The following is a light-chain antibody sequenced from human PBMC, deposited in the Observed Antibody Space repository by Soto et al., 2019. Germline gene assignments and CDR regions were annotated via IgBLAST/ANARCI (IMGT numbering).Light chain of an antibody. V-gene: IGKV3-15*01. CDR2: GAS. CDR1: ETVATN. J-gene: IGKJ1*01. CDR3: QQYFEWPPMT. Sequence: EVVMTQSPATLSASPGERATLSCWASETVATNLAWYQQKPGQAPRLLISGASTRAAGISYRFRGSGSGTEFTLTISSLRAEDSVIYYCQQYFEWPPMTFGQGTKVEI.